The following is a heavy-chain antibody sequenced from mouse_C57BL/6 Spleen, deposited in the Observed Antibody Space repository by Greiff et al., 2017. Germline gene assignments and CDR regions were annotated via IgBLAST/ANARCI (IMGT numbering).Heavy chain of an antibody. CDR1: GFTFSSYA. CDR3: ARGSGGFAY. J-gene: IGHJ3*01. V-gene: IGHV5-4*03. Sequence: EVKLMESGGGLVKPGGSLKLSCAASGFTFSSYAMSWVRQTPEKRLEWVATISDGGSYTYYPDNVKGRFTISRDNAKNNLYLQMSHLKSEDTAMYYCARGSGGFAYWGQGTLVTVSA. CDR2: ISDGGSYT.